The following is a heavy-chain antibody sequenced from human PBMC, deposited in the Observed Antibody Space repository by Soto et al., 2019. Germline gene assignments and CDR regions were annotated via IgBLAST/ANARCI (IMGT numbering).Heavy chain of an antibody. D-gene: IGHD4-17*01. CDR1: GFSFTAYW. Sequence: PGESLKISCKGSGFSFTAYWIGWVRQMPGKGLGWMGIIYPAASYIIYSPSFQGQVTISADKSISTAYLQWGSLKDSDTAIYYCASAKNGDFYWDFHLWGRGTQVTVSS. CDR2: IYPAASYI. J-gene: IGHJ2*01. CDR3: ASAKNGDFYWDFHL. V-gene: IGHV5-51*01.